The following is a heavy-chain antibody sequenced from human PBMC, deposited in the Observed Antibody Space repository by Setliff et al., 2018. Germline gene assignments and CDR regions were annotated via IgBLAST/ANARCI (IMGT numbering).Heavy chain of an antibody. CDR2: INAGNGNT. CDR1: GYTFTSYA. J-gene: IGHJ6*02. D-gene: IGHD3-10*01. Sequence: ASVKVSCKASGYTFTSYAMHWVRQAPGQRLEWMGWINAGNGNTKYSQKFQGRVTITRDTSASTAYMELSSLRSEDTAVYYCARDTWFGELFSPRYYYYYGMDVWGQGTTGTVS. V-gene: IGHV1-3*01. CDR3: ARDTWFGELFSPRYYYYYGMDV.